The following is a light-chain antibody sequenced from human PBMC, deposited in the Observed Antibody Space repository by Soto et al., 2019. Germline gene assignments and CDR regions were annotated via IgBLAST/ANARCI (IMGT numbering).Light chain of an antibody. CDR2: EVS. CDR1: SSDVGGYNY. J-gene: IGLJ1*01. V-gene: IGLV2-14*01. Sequence: QSALTQPASVSGSPGQSITISCTGTSSDVGGYNYVSWYQHHPGKAPKLIIYEVSDRPSGVSNRFSGSKSGDTASLTISGLQTEDEAAYYCSSYTSVSRYIYVFGTGTKLTVL. CDR3: SSYTSVSRYIYV.